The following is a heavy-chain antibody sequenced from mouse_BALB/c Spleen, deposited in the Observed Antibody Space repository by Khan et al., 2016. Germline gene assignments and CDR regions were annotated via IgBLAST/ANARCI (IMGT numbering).Heavy chain of an antibody. V-gene: IGHV3-2*02. CDR1: GYSITSGNG. CDR2: ISYSGST. CDR3: ARTARIKY. D-gene: IGHD1-2*01. J-gene: IGHJ2*01. Sequence: VQLKESGPGLVKPSQSLSLTCTVTGYSITSGNGWNWIRQFPGNKLEWMGYISYSGSTNYNPSLKSRISITRDTSKNQFFLQLNSVTTEDTATYYCARTARIKYWGQGTTLTVSS.